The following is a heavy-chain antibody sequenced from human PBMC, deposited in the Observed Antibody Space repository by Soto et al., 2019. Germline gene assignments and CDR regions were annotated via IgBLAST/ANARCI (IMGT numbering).Heavy chain of an antibody. Sequence: QVQLQESGPGLVKPSQTLSLTCTVSGGSISSGGYYWSWIRQHPGKGLEWIGYIYYSGSTYYNPXPKSRVTISVXXSXNRXPLKLSSVTAADTAVYYCARAGGTYCSGGSCYLHHWGQGTLVTVSS. CDR1: GGSISSGGYY. CDR3: ARAGGTYCSGGSCYLHH. D-gene: IGHD2-15*01. J-gene: IGHJ4*02. CDR2: IYYSGST. V-gene: IGHV4-31*03.